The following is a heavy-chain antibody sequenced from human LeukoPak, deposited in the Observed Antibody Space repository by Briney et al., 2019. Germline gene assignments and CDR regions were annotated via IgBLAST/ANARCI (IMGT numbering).Heavy chain of an antibody. D-gene: IGHD4-17*01. CDR2: ICYSGST. J-gene: IGHJ6*03. CDR3: ARLRDFYYSYMDV. Sequence: SETLSLTCTVFGDSISSSSYYWGWIRQPPGKGLEWIGSICYSGSTYYNPSLKSRVTISVDTSKNQFSLKLNSVPAADTAVYYCARLRDFYYSYMDVWGKGTTVTVSS. CDR1: GDSISSSSYY. V-gene: IGHV4-39*07.